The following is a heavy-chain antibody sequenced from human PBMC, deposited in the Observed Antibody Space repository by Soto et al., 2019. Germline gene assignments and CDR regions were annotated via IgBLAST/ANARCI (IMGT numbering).Heavy chain of an antibody. V-gene: IGHV3-33*01. J-gene: IGHJ3*02. CDR2: IWYDGSNK. Sequence: GGSLRLSCAASGFTFSSYGMHWVRQAPGKGLEWVAVIWYDGSNKYYADSVKGRFTISRDNSKNTLYLQMNSLRAEDTAVYYCARGLTTSDPVAFDIWGQGTMVTVSS. CDR1: GFTFSSYG. CDR3: ARGLTTSDPVAFDI. D-gene: IGHD4-4*01.